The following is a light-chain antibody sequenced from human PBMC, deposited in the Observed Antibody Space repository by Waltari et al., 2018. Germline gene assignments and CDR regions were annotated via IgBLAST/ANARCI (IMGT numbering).Light chain of an antibody. J-gene: IGKJ1*01. CDR3: QQYGSSPWT. CDR2: GAS. V-gene: IGKV3-20*01. Sequence: EIVLTQSPGTLSLSPGERATLSCRASQSVSGSSLAWYQQKPGQAPRLLIYGASSRATGIPDRFSGSGSGTDFTLTISRLEPEDFAVYYCQQYGSSPWTFGQGTKVEI. CDR1: QSVSGSS.